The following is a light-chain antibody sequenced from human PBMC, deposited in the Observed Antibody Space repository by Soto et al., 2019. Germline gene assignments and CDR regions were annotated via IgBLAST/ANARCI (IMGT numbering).Light chain of an antibody. CDR1: QSISSW. J-gene: IGKJ2*01. V-gene: IGKV1-5*01. Sequence: DIQMTQSPSTLSASVGDRVTITCRASQSISSWLAWYQQKPGKAPKLLIYDASSLESGVPSRFSGSGSGTEFTLTISSLQPDDFAPYYCQQYNGYSLYTFGQGTKLEIK. CDR2: DAS. CDR3: QQYNGYSLYT.